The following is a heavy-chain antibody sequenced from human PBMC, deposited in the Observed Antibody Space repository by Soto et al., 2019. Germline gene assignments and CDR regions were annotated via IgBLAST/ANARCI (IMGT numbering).Heavy chain of an antibody. CDR3: AREMAFLLEWSGNFRDRYYF. CDR2: IWYDGSNK. D-gene: IGHD3-10*01. CDR1: GFTFSSYG. Sequence: GGSLRLSCAASGFTFSSYGMHWVRQAPGKGLEWVAVIWYDGSNKYYTDSVKGRFTISRENSKNTLYLQSNSLRAEDTAVYYSAREMAFLLEWSGNFRDRYYFCGRGT. J-gene: IGHJ3*01. V-gene: IGHV3-33*01.